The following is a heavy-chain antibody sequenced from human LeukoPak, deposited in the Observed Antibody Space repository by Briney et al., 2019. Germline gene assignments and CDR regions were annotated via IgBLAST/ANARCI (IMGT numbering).Heavy chain of an antibody. D-gene: IGHD5-18*01. Sequence: SETLSHTCAVSGGSISSYYWSWIRQPPGKGLEWIGYVYYSGSTNYNPSLKSRVTISLVTSKNQFSLRLSSVTAADTAVYYCARDGEGYSYGLGAFDIWGQGTMVTVSS. CDR3: ARDGEGYSYGLGAFDI. CDR2: VYYSGST. V-gene: IGHV4-59*01. CDR1: GGSISSYY. J-gene: IGHJ3*02.